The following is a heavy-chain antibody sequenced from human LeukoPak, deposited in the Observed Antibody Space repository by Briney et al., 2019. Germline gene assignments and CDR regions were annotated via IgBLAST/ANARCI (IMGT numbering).Heavy chain of an antibody. CDR1: GGSISSYY. J-gene: IGHJ4*02. CDR3: AREPVAMVPQDYYFDY. V-gene: IGHV4-4*08. CDR2: IYTSGST. Sequence: SETLSLTCTVSGGSISSYYWSWIRQPPGKGLEWIGRIYTSGSTNYNPSLKSRVTISVDTSKNQFSLKLSSVTAADTAVYYCAREPVAMVPQDYYFDYWGQGTLVTVSS. D-gene: IGHD5-18*01.